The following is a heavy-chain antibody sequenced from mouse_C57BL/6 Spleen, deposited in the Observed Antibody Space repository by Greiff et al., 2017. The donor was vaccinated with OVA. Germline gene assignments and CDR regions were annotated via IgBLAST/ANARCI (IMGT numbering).Heavy chain of an antibody. V-gene: IGHV14-4*01. D-gene: IGHD2-2*01. J-gene: IGHJ2*01. CDR1: GFNIKDDY. Sequence: EVQRVESGAELVRPGASVKLSCTASGFNIKDDYMHWVKQRPEQGLEWIGWIDPENGDTEYASKFQGKATITADTSSNTAYLQLSSLTSEDTAVYYGTLSTMVTVHFDYWGQGTTLTVSS. CDR2: IDPENGDT. CDR3: TLSTMVTVHFDY.